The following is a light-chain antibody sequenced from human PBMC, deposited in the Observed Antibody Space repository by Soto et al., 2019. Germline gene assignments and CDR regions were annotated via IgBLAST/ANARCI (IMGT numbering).Light chain of an antibody. Sequence: DIQMTQSPSTLSASVGDRVTITCRASQSISSWLAWYQQKPGKAPNLLIYAAFTLQSGVPSRFSGSGSGTGFTLTISSLQPEDFATYYCQQLKSYPITFGQGTRLEIK. CDR2: AAF. J-gene: IGKJ5*01. CDR3: QQLKSYPIT. CDR1: QSISSW. V-gene: IGKV1-9*01.